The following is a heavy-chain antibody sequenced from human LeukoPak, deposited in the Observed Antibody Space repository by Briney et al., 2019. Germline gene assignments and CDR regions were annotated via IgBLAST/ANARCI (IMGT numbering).Heavy chain of an antibody. J-gene: IGHJ5*02. CDR3: ARYINTWFAP. CDR1: GGSFSGYY. CDR2: IHHSGTT. V-gene: IGHV4-34*01. Sequence: SETLSLTCAVYGGSFSGYYWTWIRQPPGKGLEWIGEIHHSGTTDYNPTLKGRATISADASQNQFSLRLYSVTAADSGVYYCARYINTWFAPWGQGTLVTVSS. D-gene: IGHD1-1*01.